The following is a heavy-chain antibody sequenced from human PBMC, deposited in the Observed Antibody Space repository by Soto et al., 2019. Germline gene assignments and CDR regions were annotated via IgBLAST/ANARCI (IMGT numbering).Heavy chain of an antibody. V-gene: IGHV4-59*12. J-gene: IGHJ4*02. CDR1: GGTISSWY. CDR3: ARDWAYDDSAYYQFDY. D-gene: IGHD3-22*01. Sequence: SETLSLTCTVSGGTISSWYWSWIRQPPGKGLEWIGYIYYSGSTNCNPSLKSRVTISVDTSKNQFSLKLSSVTAADTAVYYCARDWAYDDSAYYQFDYWGQGTLVTVSS. CDR2: IYYSGST.